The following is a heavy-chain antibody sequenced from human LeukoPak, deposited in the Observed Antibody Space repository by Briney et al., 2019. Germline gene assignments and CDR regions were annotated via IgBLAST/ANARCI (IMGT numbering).Heavy chain of an antibody. D-gene: IGHD1-26*01. CDR3: ARRGPVGATLKYYFDY. J-gene: IGHJ4*02. CDR2: INHSGST. Sequence: PSETLSLTCAVYGGSFSGYYWSWIRQPPGKGLEWIGEINHSGSTNYNPSLKSRVTISVDTSKNQFSLKLSSVTAADTAVYYCARRGPVGATLKYYFDYWGQGTLVTVSS. CDR1: GGSFSGYY. V-gene: IGHV4-34*01.